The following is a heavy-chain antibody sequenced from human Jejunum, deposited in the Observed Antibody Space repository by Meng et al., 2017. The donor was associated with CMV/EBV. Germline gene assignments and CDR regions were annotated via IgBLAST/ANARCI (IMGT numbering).Heavy chain of an antibody. CDR2: IKQDGSER. D-gene: IGHD1-14*01. Sequence: CGASGFTFSNYWMSWVRQAPGKGLEWVANIKQDGSERYYVDSVKGRLTISRDNAKSSLYLQMNSLRAEDTAVYYCAITLNDVSDIWGQGTKVTVSS. V-gene: IGHV3-7*01. CDR3: AITLNDVSDI. J-gene: IGHJ3*02. CDR1: GFTFSNYW.